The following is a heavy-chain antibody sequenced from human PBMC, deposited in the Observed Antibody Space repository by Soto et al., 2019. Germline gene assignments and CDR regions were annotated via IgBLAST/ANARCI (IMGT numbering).Heavy chain of an antibody. D-gene: IGHD6-6*01. Sequence: GGSLRLSCASSGFTFSSYAMSWVRQAPGKGLEWVSAISGSGSSTYYADSVKGRFTISGDNAKNTLYLQMNSLRAEDTAVYYCARDLRYSSSLGGQGTLVTVSS. CDR3: ARDLRYSSSL. CDR1: GFTFSSYA. CDR2: ISGSGSST. J-gene: IGHJ4*02. V-gene: IGHV3-23*01.